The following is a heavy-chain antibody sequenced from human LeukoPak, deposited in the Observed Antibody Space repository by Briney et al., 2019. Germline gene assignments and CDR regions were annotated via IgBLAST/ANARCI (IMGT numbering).Heavy chain of an antibody. CDR2: IWHDGSNT. J-gene: IGHJ4*02. V-gene: IGHV3-33*06. D-gene: IGHD6-19*01. CDR3: AKDSRGGWTGYFDL. CDR1: GISFSSYG. Sequence: GGALRLSCAASGISFSSYGIHWVRQAPGKSLEWVAVIWHDGSNTFYADSVRGRLSRSRDDSKNTVYLQMDYLRVEDTALYFCAKDSRGGWTGYFDLWGQGTLVTVSS.